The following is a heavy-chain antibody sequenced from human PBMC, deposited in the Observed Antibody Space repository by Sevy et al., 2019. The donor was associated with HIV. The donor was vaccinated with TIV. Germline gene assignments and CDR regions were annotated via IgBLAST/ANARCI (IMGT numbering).Heavy chain of an antibody. V-gene: IGHV4-34*01. Sequence: SETLSLTCAVYGGSFSGYYWSWIRQPPGKGLEWIGEINHSGSTNYNPSIKSRVTISVDTSKNQFSLKLSSVTAADTAVYYCARGEDTADRPRNWFDPWGQGTLVTVSS. D-gene: IGHD5-18*01. CDR3: ARGEDTADRPRNWFDP. CDR1: GGSFSGYY. J-gene: IGHJ5*02. CDR2: INHSGST.